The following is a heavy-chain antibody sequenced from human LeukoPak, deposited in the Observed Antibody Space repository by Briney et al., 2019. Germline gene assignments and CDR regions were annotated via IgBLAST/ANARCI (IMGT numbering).Heavy chain of an antibody. J-gene: IGHJ4*02. Sequence: PSETLSLTCTVSGGSINHYYWSWIRQPPGKGLEWIGYSYYIESTNYNPSLKSRVTISVDTSRNRFSLKLSSVTAADTAVYYCAVVVTAIPYWGQGTLVTVSS. CDR1: GGSINHYY. CDR3: AVVVTAIPY. CDR2: SYYIEST. D-gene: IGHD2-21*02. V-gene: IGHV4-59*08.